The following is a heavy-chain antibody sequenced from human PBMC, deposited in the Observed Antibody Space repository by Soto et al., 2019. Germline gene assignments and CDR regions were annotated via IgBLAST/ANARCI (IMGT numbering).Heavy chain of an antibody. CDR2: IIPILGIA. D-gene: IGHD6-19*01. Sequence: QVQLVQSGAEVKKPGSSVKVSCKTSGGTFSSYTISWVRQDPGQGLEWMGRIIPILGIANYAQKFQGRVTITADKSTSTAYMELSSLRSEDTAVYYCARVPGGIAVAGEALDIWGQGTMVTVSS. J-gene: IGHJ3*02. V-gene: IGHV1-69*02. CDR3: ARVPGGIAVAGEALDI. CDR1: GGTFSSYT.